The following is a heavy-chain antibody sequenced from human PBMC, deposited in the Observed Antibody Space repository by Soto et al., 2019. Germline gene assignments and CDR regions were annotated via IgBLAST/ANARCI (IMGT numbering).Heavy chain of an antibody. CDR3: AGEKLHGSGSLHFDY. CDR2: ISAYNGNT. CDR1: GYTFTSYG. V-gene: IGHV1-18*01. D-gene: IGHD3-10*01. J-gene: IGHJ4*02. Sequence: QVQLVQSGAEVKKPGASVKVSCKASGYTFTSYGISWVRQAPGQGLEWMGWISAYNGNTNYAQKLQGRVTMTTDTSTNTAYMELRSLRSDDTAVDYCAGEKLHGSGSLHFDYWGQGTLVTVSS.